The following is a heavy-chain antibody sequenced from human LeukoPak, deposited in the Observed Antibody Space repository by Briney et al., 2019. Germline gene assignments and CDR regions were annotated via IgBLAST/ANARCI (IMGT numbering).Heavy chain of an antibody. CDR1: GGSISSGSYY. CDR3: ARVAADSSGLRRFDY. D-gene: IGHD3-22*01. V-gene: IGHV4-61*02. CDR2: IYSSGST. J-gene: IGHJ4*02. Sequence: SQTLSLTCTVSGGSISSGSYYWSWLRQPAGKGLEWIGRIYSSGSTNYNPSLESRVTISVDTSKNQFSLKLSSVTAADTAVYYCARVAADSSGLRRFDYWGQGTLVTVSS.